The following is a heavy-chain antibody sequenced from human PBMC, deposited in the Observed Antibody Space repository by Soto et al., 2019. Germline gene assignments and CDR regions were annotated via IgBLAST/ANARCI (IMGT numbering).Heavy chain of an antibody. CDR2: MNSDGRTT. Sequence: GGSLRLSCAASGFNFGNNWMHWVRQAPGKGLEWVSRMNSDGRTTNYADSVKGRFTVSRDNAKNTLYLQMDSLRAEDTAVYYCATAEVDYWGPGTLVTVSS. CDR3: ATAEVDY. J-gene: IGHJ4*02. V-gene: IGHV3-74*01. CDR1: GFNFGNNW.